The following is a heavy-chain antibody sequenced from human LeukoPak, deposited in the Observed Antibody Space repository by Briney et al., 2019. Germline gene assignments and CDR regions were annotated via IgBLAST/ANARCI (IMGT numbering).Heavy chain of an antibody. V-gene: IGHV3-23*01. J-gene: IGHJ3*02. Sequence: PGGSLRLSCAVSGFTFSNYAMSWVRQAPGKGLEWVLSISGGGGSTQYADSVQGRFTISRDNSKNTLYLQMNSLRADDTAVYYCAKDPNGDYIGTFDIWGQGTMVTVSS. D-gene: IGHD4-17*01. CDR3: AKDPNGDYIGTFDI. CDR1: GFTFSNYA. CDR2: ISGGGGST.